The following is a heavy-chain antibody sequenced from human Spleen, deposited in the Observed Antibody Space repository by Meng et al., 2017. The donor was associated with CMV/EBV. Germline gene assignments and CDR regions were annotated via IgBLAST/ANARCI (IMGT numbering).Heavy chain of an antibody. CDR1: GASVSSGSYF. Sequence: SETLSLTCTASGASVSSGSYFWSWIRQPPGKGLEWITYFFCSGSTNHNPSLKSRVTLSVDTSKNQFSLKVTSVTAADTAVYYCARLGTTGTIDYWGQGTLVTVSS. CDR2: FFCSGST. V-gene: IGHV4-61*01. J-gene: IGHJ4*02. CDR3: ARLGTTGTIDY. D-gene: IGHD1-1*01.